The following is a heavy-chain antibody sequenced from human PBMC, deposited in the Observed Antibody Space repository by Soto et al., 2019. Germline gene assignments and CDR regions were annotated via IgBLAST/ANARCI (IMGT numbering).Heavy chain of an antibody. Sequence: QLVESGGGLVQPGGSLRVSCAASGFSFSSHSMHWVRQAPGKRLEYISAISANGVGTYYADSVKGRFTISRDNSKNTLYLQMGSLRAEDMAVYPCTRENGLKGFEIWGQGTMVTVSS. CDR3: TRENGLKGFEI. J-gene: IGHJ3*02. V-gene: IGHV3-64*07. CDR2: ISANGVGT. D-gene: IGHD2-2*03. CDR1: GFSFSSHS.